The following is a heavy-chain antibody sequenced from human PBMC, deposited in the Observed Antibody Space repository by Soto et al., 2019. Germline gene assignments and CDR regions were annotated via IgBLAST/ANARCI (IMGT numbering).Heavy chain of an antibody. V-gene: IGHV1-8*01. D-gene: IGHD1-1*01. CDR2: MNPNSGNT. CDR3: AMWPAGYYYYGMDV. Sequence: QVQLVQSGAEVKKPGASVKVSCKASGYTFTSYDINWVRQATGQGLEWMGWMNPNSGNTAYAQTFQGRVTMTRNTSTSTAYMAPGSLRSEVPAGDDWAMWPAGYYYYGMDVWGQGTTVTVSS. J-gene: IGHJ6*02. CDR1: GYTFTSYD.